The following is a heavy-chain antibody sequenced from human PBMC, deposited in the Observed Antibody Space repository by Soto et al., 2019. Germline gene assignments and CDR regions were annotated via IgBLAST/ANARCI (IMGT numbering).Heavy chain of an antibody. CDR3: ATVPGIVGATHFDC. CDR1: GVSITSTNW. V-gene: IGHV4-4*02. CDR2: MYHSGSN. Sequence: QVQLQASGPGLVKPSQTLSLTCAVSGVSITSTNWWTWIRQPPGKGLEWIGEMYHSGSNNYNPSLKGRVSISVDKSKNQFSLKVSSVTAADTAVYYCATVPGIVGATHFDCWVQGALVTVSS. J-gene: IGHJ4*02. D-gene: IGHD1-26*01.